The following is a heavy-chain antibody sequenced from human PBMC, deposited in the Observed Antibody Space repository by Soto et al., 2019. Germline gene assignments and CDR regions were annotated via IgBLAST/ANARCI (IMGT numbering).Heavy chain of an antibody. CDR3: ARVTPDDYGDYGFFDS. CDR1: GGSISSGGYY. Sequence: PSETLSLTCTVSGGSISSGGYYWSWIRQPPGKGLDWIGYIYYSGNTYYNPSLKSRVTISVDTSKNQVSLKLNSMTAADTAVYYCARVTPDDYGDYGFFDSWGQGTLVTVS. V-gene: IGHV4-31*03. CDR2: IYYSGNT. J-gene: IGHJ4*02. D-gene: IGHD4-17*01.